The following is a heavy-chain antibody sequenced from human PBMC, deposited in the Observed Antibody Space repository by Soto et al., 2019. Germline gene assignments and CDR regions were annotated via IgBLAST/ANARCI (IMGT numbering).Heavy chain of an antibody. CDR1: GFTFSGYG. CDR2: LANDGSYQ. D-gene: IGHD6-13*01. CDR3: ARSSVGSSWYAPDY. Sequence: QVQLVESGGGVVQPGRSLRLSCAASGFTFSGYGMHWVRQAPGEGLQWVAVLANDGSYQYYADSLKGRFTISRDNSKNTLYLQMDSLRPEDTAVYYCARSSVGSSWYAPDYWDQGTLVTVSP. V-gene: IGHV3-30*03. J-gene: IGHJ4*02.